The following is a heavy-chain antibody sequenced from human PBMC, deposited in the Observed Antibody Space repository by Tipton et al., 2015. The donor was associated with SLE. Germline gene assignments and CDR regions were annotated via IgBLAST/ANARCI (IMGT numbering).Heavy chain of an antibody. D-gene: IGHD5-12*01. CDR1: GASISSYH. CDR2: IYYTGNT. V-gene: IGHV4-59*01. J-gene: IGHJ5*02. Sequence: TLSLTCTVSGASISSYHWNWIRPPPGKGLEWIGYIYYTGNTNYNPSLKSRVTILLDTSNFRFSLRLSSVTPAGTAVYYCAGGGPYDYFDPWGQGTLVTVSS. CDR3: AGGGPYDYFDP.